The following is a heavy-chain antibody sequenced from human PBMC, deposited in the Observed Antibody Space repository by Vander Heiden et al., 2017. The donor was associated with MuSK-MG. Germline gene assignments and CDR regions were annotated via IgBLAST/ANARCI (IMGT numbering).Heavy chain of an antibody. CDR3: ARDISGSPGDAFDL. J-gene: IGHJ3*01. CDR1: GFPPNKFV. Sequence: QVQLVESGGGVVQPGTSLRPACAASGFPPNKFVMHWVRQAPGKGLEWVAVISLDGSTTDYVDSVKGRFTISRDDSKNTLFLQMSHLRREDTAVYYCARDISGSPGDAFDLWGPGTKVTVSS. V-gene: IGHV3-33*05. CDR2: ISLDGSTT. D-gene: IGHD6-19*01.